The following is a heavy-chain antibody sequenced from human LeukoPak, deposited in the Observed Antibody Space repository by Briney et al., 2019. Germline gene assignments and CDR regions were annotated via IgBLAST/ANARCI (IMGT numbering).Heavy chain of an antibody. J-gene: IGHJ1*01. CDR3: ARVRYSSSWLSKGYFQH. Sequence: ASVKVSCKASGYTFTSYGINWVRQATGQGLEWMGWMNPNSGNTGYAQKFQGRVTMTRNTSISTAYMELSSLRSEDTAVYYCARVRYSSSWLSKGYFQHWGQGTLVTVSS. CDR2: MNPNSGNT. D-gene: IGHD6-13*01. CDR1: GYTFTSYG. V-gene: IGHV1-8*02.